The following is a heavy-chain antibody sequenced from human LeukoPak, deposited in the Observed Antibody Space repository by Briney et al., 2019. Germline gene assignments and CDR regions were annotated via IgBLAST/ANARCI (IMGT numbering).Heavy chain of an antibody. J-gene: IGHJ5*02. CDR3: ARVFRGAVTANWFDI. V-gene: IGHV4-59*01. Sequence: SETLSLSCTVSGGSINGNYWTWIRQPPGKGLEWIGFMHDDGRTNYNPSLTSRVSLSLDESTNEFTLNLRSVTAADTAVYYCARVFRGAVTANWFDIWGQATLVTVSA. CDR2: MHDDGRT. CDR1: GGSINGNY. D-gene: IGHD2-21*02.